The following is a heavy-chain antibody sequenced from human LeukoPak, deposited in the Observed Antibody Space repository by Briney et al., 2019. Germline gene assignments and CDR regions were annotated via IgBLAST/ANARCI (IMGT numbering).Heavy chain of an antibody. CDR3: TREGYYYYYYGMDV. J-gene: IGHJ6*02. CDR1: GFTFGDCA. CDR2: IRSKAYDGTT. Sequence: GGPLRLSCTASGFTFGDCAMSWFRQAPGKGLEWVGFIRSKAYDGTTEYAASVKGRFTISRDDSKSIAYLQMNSLKTEDTAVYYSTREGYYYYYYGMDVWGQGTTVTVSS. V-gene: IGHV3-49*03.